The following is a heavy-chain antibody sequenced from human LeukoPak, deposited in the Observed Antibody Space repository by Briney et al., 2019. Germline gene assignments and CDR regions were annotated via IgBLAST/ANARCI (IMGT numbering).Heavy chain of an antibody. CDR3: ASWGQDYYGSVFFEY. CDR2: INPNSGGT. D-gene: IGHD3-10*01. Sequence: GASVKVSCKASGYTFTGYYMHWVRQAPGQGLEWMGRINPNSGGTNYAQKFQGRVTMTRDTSISTAYMELSRLRSDDTAVYYCASWGQDYYGSVFFEYWGQGTLVTVSS. CDR1: GYTFTGYY. V-gene: IGHV1-2*06. J-gene: IGHJ4*02.